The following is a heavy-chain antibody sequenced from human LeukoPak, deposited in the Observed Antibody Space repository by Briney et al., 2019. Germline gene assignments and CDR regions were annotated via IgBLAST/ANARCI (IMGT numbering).Heavy chain of an antibody. Sequence: ASVKVSCKASGYTFTSYGINWVRQAPGQGPEWMGWSSPYNGGTRYAQKFRGRVTMTTDTSTTTAYMELTSLESDDSAVYYCAREWRDCDGGYVTGHFDFWGQGTRVTVSS. CDR1: GYTFTSYG. CDR2: SSPYNGGT. D-gene: IGHD2-21*01. V-gene: IGHV1-18*01. J-gene: IGHJ4*02. CDR3: AREWRDCDGGYVTGHFDF.